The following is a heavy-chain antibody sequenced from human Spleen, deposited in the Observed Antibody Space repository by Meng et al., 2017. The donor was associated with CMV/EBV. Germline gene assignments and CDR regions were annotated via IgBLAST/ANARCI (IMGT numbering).Heavy chain of an antibody. D-gene: IGHD3-22*01. V-gene: IGHV3-43*01. CDR2: INWDGGST. CDR1: FTFDDYT. Sequence: FTFDDYTMHWVRQAPGKGLEWVSLINWDGGSTYYADSVKGRFTISRDNSKNSLYLQMNSLRTEDTALYYCAKDGDYDTSAYTGFDYWGQGTLVTVSS. J-gene: IGHJ4*02. CDR3: AKDGDYDTSAYTGFDY.